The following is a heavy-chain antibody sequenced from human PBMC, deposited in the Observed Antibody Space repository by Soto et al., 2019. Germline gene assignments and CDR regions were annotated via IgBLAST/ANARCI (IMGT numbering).Heavy chain of an antibody. Sequence: PSETLSLTCTVSGGSVSSGTYYWTWIRQPPGKGLEWIGYSYYSGSTNYNPSLKSRVTISVDTSKNQFSLKVNSVTAADTAVYYCARFACISGVCNLDYWGQGTLVTVSS. V-gene: IGHV4-61*01. CDR3: ARFACISGVCNLDY. CDR1: GGSVSSGTYY. D-gene: IGHD2-8*01. CDR2: SYYSGST. J-gene: IGHJ4*02.